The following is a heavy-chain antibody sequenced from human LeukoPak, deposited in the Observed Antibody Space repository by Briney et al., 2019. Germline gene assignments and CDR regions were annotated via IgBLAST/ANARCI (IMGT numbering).Heavy chain of an antibody. CDR1: GYSISSGYY. J-gene: IGHJ3*02. Sequence: SETLSLTCTVSGYSISSGYYWGWIRQPPGKGLEWIGRIYTSGNTNYNPSLKSRVTISVDTSKNQFSLRLSSVTAADTAVYYCARRLYYYDSSGYPADAFDIWGQGTMVTVSS. D-gene: IGHD3-22*01. CDR2: IYTSGNT. CDR3: ARRLYYYDSSGYPADAFDI. V-gene: IGHV4-38-2*02.